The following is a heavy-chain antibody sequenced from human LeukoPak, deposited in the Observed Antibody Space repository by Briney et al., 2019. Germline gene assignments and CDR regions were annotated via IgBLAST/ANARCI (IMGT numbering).Heavy chain of an antibody. D-gene: IGHD6-13*01. J-gene: IGHJ4*02. CDR2: IIPILGIA. CDR3: AREGVGSSSRIFDY. Sequence: ASVKVSCKASGGTFSSYAISWVRQAPGQGLEWMGRIIPILGIANYAQKFQGRVTITADKSTSTAYMELSSLRSEDTAVYYCAREGVGSSSRIFDYWGPGTLVTVSS. CDR1: GGTFSSYA. V-gene: IGHV1-69*04.